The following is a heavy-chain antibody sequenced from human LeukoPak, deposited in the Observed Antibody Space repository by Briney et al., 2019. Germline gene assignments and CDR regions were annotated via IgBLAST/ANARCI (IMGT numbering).Heavy chain of an antibody. D-gene: IGHD3-22*01. V-gene: IGHV3-30*18. CDR1: GFTFSSYG. Sequence: PGGSLRLSCAASGFTFSSYGMHWVRQAPGKGLEWVAVISYDGSNKYYADSVKGRFTISRDNSKNTLYLQMNSLRAEDTAVYYCAKGPYDSSGYYFDYWGQGTLVTVSS. CDR2: ISYDGSNK. CDR3: AKGPYDSSGYYFDY. J-gene: IGHJ4*02.